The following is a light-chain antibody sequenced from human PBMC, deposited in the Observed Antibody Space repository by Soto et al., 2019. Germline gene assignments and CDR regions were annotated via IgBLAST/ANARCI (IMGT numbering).Light chain of an antibody. CDR3: QQYGISPGS. V-gene: IGKV3-20*01. Sequence: EIVLTQSPSTLSLSPGERATLSCRASQSVTSNYLAWYQQKPGQAPKLLIFGASIRDTGIPDRFRGSGSGTDFTLISSRLEPEDFAVYYCQQYGISPGSFGQGTKVEI. CDR1: QSVTSNY. CDR2: GAS. J-gene: IGKJ1*01.